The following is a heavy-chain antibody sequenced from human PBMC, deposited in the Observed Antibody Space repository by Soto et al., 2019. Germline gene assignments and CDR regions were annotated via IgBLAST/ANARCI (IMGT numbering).Heavy chain of an antibody. CDR2: ISSSSSYI. J-gene: IGHJ4*02. D-gene: IGHD3-10*01. CDR1: GFTFSSYS. V-gene: IGHV3-21*01. Sequence: EVQLVESGGGLVKPGGSLRLSCAASGFTFSSYSMNWVRQAPGKGLEWVSSISSSSSYIYYADSVKGRFTISRDNAKNSLYLQMNSRRAEDTAVYYCARGVGEDVLLWFGELLPIDYWGQGTLVTVSS. CDR3: ARGVGEDVLLWFGELLPIDY.